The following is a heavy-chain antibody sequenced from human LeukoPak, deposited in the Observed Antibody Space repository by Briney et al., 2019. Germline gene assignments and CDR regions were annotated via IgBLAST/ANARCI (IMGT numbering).Heavy chain of an antibody. Sequence: GGSLRLSCAASGFTFSSYWMHWVRQAPGKGLVWVSRINTDGSSTSYADSVKGRFTISRDNSKNTLYLQMNSLRAEDTAVYYCARDLRDTAMVSLDYWGQGTLVTVSS. CDR2: INTDGSST. CDR1: GFTFSSYW. D-gene: IGHD5-18*01. J-gene: IGHJ4*02. CDR3: ARDLRDTAMVSLDY. V-gene: IGHV3-74*01.